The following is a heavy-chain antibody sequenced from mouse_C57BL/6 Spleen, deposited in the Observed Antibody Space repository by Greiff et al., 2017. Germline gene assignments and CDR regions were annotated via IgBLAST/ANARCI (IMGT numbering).Heavy chain of an antibody. CDR3: ARKRDYDGGRYYAMDY. D-gene: IGHD2-4*01. Sequence: QVQLQQPGAELVKPGASVKMSCKASGYTFTSYWITWVKQRPGQGLEWIGDIYPGSGSTNYNEKFKSKATLTVDTSSSTAYMQLSSLTSEDSAVYYCARKRDYDGGRYYAMDYWGQGTSVTVSS. J-gene: IGHJ4*01. V-gene: IGHV1-55*01. CDR2: IYPGSGST. CDR1: GYTFTSYW.